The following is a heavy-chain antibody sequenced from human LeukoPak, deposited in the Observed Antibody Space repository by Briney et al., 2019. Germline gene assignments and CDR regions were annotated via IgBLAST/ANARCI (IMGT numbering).Heavy chain of an antibody. CDR1: GFTFSSSV. D-gene: IGHD1-7*01. V-gene: IGHV3-30*03. J-gene: IGHJ4*02. Sequence: GGSLRLSCAASGFTFSSSVMHWVRQAPGKGLEWVAAISYDERDKYFADSVKGRFTISRDNSKNTVDLQVNGLRAEDTAVYYCARETGNYYFGFWGQGTLVTVSS. CDR2: ISYDERDK. CDR3: ARETGNYYFGF.